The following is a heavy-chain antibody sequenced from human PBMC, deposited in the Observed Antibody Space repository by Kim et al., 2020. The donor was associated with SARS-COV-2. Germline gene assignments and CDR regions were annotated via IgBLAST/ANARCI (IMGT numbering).Heavy chain of an antibody. Sequence: SETLSLTCAVYGGSFSGYYWSWIRQPPGKGLEWIGEINHSGSTNYNPSLKSRVTISVDTSKNQFSLKLSSVTAADTAVYYCARGMMIRHYYGSGIGWFDPWGQGTLVTVSS. J-gene: IGHJ5*02. V-gene: IGHV4-34*01. CDR3: ARGMMIRHYYGSGIGWFDP. CDR2: INHSGST. D-gene: IGHD3-10*01. CDR1: GGSFSGYY.